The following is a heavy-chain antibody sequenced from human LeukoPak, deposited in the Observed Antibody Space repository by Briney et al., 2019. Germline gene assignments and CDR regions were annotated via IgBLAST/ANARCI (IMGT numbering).Heavy chain of an antibody. J-gene: IGHJ5*02. CDR2: INPNSGGT. D-gene: IGHD3-22*01. CDR1: GYTFTGYY. CDR3: ARAAGYYDSSGYRRANWFDP. V-gene: IGHV1-2*02. Sequence: ASVKVSCKASGYTFTGYYMHWVRQAPGQGLEWMGWINPNSGGTNYAQKFQGRVTMTRDTSISTAYMELSRLRSDDTAVYYCARAAGYYDSSGYRRANWFDPWGQGTLVTVSS.